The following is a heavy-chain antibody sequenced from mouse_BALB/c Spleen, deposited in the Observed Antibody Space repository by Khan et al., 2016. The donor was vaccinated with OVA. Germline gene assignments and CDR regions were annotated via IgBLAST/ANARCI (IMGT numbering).Heavy chain of an antibody. D-gene: IGHD1-1*02. V-gene: IGHV1-77*01. CDR2: IYPGSGNI. Sequence: QVQLQQSGAELARPGASVKLSCKASGYTFTDYYITWVKQRTGQGLEWIGEIYPGSGNIYYNENFKGKATLTADKSPSTAYMHLSSLTSEDSAVYFCARVDTTSLDYWGQGTTLTVSS. CDR1: GYTFTDYY. J-gene: IGHJ2*01. CDR3: ARVDTTSLDY.